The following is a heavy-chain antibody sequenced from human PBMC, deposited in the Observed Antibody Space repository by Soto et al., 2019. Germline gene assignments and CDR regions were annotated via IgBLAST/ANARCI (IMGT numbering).Heavy chain of an antibody. CDR3: ARNVDTARAYYFDY. D-gene: IGHD5-18*01. V-gene: IGHV4-59*07. CDR2: IYYSGNT. Sequence: SDTLSLACTVSGGSISSYYWSWIRQPPGKGLEWIGYIYYSGNTNYNPSLKSRVTISVDTSKNQFSLKLNSVTAADTAVYYCARNVDTARAYYFDYWGQGTLVTVSS. CDR1: GGSISSYY. J-gene: IGHJ4*02.